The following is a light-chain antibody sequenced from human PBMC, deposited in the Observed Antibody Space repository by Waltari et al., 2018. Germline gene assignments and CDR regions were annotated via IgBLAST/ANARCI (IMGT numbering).Light chain of an antibody. CDR1: TSYVGGYNF. CDR2: DVT. J-gene: IGLJ3*02. Sequence: QSALTQPASVSGSPGQSMTISCTGTTSYVGGYNFVSWYQHYPAKAPQVDFYDVTTRPSGDPDRFSGSMSGNSASLTLSGLQAEAEADYHCSSFTSTVPCVCGAGTKLTVL. V-gene: IGLV2-14*03. CDR3: SSFTSTVPCV.